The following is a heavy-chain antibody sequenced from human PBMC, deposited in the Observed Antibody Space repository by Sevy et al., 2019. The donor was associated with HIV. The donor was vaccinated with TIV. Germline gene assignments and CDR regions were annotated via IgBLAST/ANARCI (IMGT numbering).Heavy chain of an antibody. Sequence: GGSLRLSCAASGFTFSVYWMTWVRQAPGKGLEWVATMKEDGGDKDYVDSVKGRFTISRDNAKNSLYLQMNSLRAEDTAVYYCVREGVGGYSYSLDQWGLGTLVTVSS. J-gene: IGHJ4*02. CDR1: GFTFSVYW. D-gene: IGHD5-18*01. CDR2: MKEDGGDK. CDR3: VREGVGGYSYSLDQ. V-gene: IGHV3-7*01.